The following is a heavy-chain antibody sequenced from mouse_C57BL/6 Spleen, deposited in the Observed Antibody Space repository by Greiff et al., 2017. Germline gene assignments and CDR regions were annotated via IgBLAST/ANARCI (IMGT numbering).Heavy chain of an antibody. D-gene: IGHD2-4*01. CDR1: GYTFTSYW. V-gene: IGHV1-50*01. J-gene: IGHJ1*03. CDR3: AGLRRKYFDV. Sequence: QVQLQQPGAELVKPGASVKLSCKASGYTFTSYWMQWVKQRPGQGLEWIGEIDPSDSYTNYNQKFKGKATLTGDTSSSTAYMQLSSLTSEDSAVYYCAGLRRKYFDVWGTGTTVTVSS. CDR2: IDPSDSYT.